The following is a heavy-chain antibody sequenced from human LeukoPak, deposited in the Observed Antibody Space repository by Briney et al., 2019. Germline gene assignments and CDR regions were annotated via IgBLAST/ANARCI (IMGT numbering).Heavy chain of an antibody. CDR3: ARAPSEWFGELSPNYYGMDV. Sequence: SGGSPRLSCAASGFTVRSNYMSWVRQAPGKGLEWVSVIYSGGSTYYADSVKGRFTISRDNSKNTLYLQMNSLRAEDTAVYYCARAPSEWFGELSPNYYGMDVWGQGTTVTVSS. D-gene: IGHD3-10*01. V-gene: IGHV3-66*01. CDR2: IYSGGST. CDR1: GFTVRSNY. J-gene: IGHJ6*02.